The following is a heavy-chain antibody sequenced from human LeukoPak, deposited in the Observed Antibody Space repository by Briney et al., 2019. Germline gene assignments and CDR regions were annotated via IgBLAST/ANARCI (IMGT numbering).Heavy chain of an antibody. CDR2: ISWNSGDI. CDR1: GLTFHNYA. D-gene: IGHD3-22*01. V-gene: IGHV3-9*01. CDR3: ARRDSSGSCYNWFVP. J-gene: IGHJ5*02. Sequence: GGSLRLSCAISGLTFHNYAMHWVRQAPGKGLEWVAGISWNSGDIGYEDSVKGRFTISRDNAKNSLYLQMNSLRAEDTAVYYCARRDSSGSCYNWFVPWGQGTLVTVSS.